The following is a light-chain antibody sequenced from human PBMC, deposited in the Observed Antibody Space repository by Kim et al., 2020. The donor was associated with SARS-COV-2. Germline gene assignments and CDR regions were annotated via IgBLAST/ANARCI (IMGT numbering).Light chain of an antibody. J-gene: IGKJ1*01. CDR1: QSIGSSS. Sequence: EIVFTQSPDILSLSPGERATLSCRASQSIGSSSLAWYQQKPGQAPRLLIYGASTRATGIPDRFSGSGSGTDFTLTISRLEAEDFVVYYCQQYGGSPRTFGQGTKVDIK. V-gene: IGKV3-20*01. CDR2: GAS. CDR3: QQYGGSPRT.